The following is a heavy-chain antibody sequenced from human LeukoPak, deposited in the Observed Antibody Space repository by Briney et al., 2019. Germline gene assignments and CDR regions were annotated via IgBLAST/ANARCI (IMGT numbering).Heavy chain of an antibody. D-gene: IGHD3-10*01. V-gene: IGHV4-59*08. CDR3: ARLESDYAFDS. Sequence: SETLSLTCTVSGSSISGYYWSWIRQPPGKGLEWIGYISYSGSAYYNPSFTSRVTISVDTSKTQFSVNLSSVTAADTAVYYCARLESDYAFDSWGQGTLVTVSS. CDR1: GSSISGYY. J-gene: IGHJ4*02. CDR2: ISYSGSA.